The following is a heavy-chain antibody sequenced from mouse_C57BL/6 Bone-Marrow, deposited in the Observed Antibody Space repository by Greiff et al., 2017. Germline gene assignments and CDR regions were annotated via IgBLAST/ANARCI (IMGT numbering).Heavy chain of an antibody. CDR3: ARLRLLRFAY. Sequence: EVQVVESGGDLVKPGGSLKLSCAASGFTFSSYGMSWVRQTPDQRLEWVATISSGGSYTYYPDSVKGRFTISRDNAKNTLYLQMSSLQSEDTAMYYCARLRLLRFAYWGQGTLVTVSA. CDR1: GFTFSSYG. V-gene: IGHV5-6*01. J-gene: IGHJ3*01. CDR2: ISSGGSYT. D-gene: IGHD1-1*01.